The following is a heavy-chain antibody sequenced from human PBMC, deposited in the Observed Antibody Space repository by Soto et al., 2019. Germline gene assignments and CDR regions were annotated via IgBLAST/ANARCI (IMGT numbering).Heavy chain of an antibody. CDR1: GGSISSSNYY. J-gene: IGHJ4*02. D-gene: IGHD2-21*01. Sequence: SETLSLTCTVSGGSISSSNYYWGWVRQPPGKGLEWIGNIYYSGSTYYNPSLKSRVTISVDTSKNQFSLKLTSVNTADTAIYYCTRGGDPYKTGHWGQGTLVT. V-gene: IGHV4-39*07. CDR2: IYYSGST. CDR3: TRGGDPYKTGH.